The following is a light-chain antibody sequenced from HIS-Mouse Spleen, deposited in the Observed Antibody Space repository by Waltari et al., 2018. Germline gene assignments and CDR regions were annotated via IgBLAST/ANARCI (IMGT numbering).Light chain of an antibody. CDR2: DVS. V-gene: IGLV2-14*03. CDR1: SSDVGGHNY. CDR3: SSYTSSSTWV. J-gene: IGLJ3*02. Sequence: QSALTQPASVSGSPGQSITIPCTGPSSDVGGHNYVSWYQQHPGKAPKLMIYDVSNRPSGVSNRFSGSKSGNTASPTISGLQAEDEADYYCSSYTSSSTWVFGGGTKLTVL.